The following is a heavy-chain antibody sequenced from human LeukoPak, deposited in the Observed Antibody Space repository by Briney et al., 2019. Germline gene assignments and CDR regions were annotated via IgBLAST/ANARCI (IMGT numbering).Heavy chain of an antibody. V-gene: IGHV3-23*01. CDR1: GFTFNNYA. J-gene: IGHJ6*03. CDR3: AINRGGTYKYYLGL. D-gene: IGHD1-1*01. Sequence: GGSLRLYCAASGFTFNNYAMSWVRQVPGVGLEWLSYVSGSGGATYYAASVKGRFTISRDNSKNTVYLQMGSLRAEDTAVYYCAINRGGTYKYYLGLWGNGTTVTVSS. CDR2: VSGSGGAT.